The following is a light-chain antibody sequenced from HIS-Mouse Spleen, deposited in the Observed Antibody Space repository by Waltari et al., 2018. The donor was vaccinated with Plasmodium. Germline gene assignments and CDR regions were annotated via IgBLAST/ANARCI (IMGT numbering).Light chain of an antibody. J-gene: IGKJ4*01. CDR2: KAS. V-gene: IGKV1-5*03. CDR3: QQYNSYSLT. Sequence: DIQMTQSLSTLSASVADRVTITCRASQSISSWLAWYQPKPGKAPKLLIYKASSLESGGPSRFSGSGSGTEFTLTISSLQPDDFATYYCQQYNSYSLTFGGGTKVEIK. CDR1: QSISSW.